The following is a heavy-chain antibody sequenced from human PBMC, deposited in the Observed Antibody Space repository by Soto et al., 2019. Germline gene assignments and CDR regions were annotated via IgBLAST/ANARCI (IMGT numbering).Heavy chain of an antibody. V-gene: IGHV1-69*01. CDR1: GGTFSSYA. CDR2: IIPIFGTA. J-gene: IGHJ6*02. CDR3: ARGGVVVPAAMVSHYYYGMDV. D-gene: IGHD2-2*01. Sequence: QVQLVQSGAEVKKPGSSVKVSCKASGGTFSSYAISWVRQAPGQGLEWMGGIIPIFGTANYAQKFQGRVTITADESTSTAYMELSSLRSEDTAVYYCARGGVVVPAAMVSHYYYGMDVSGQGTTVTVSS.